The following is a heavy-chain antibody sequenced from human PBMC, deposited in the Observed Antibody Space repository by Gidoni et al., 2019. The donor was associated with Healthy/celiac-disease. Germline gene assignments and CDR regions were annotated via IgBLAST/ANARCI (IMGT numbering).Heavy chain of an antibody. J-gene: IGHJ4*02. CDR1: GGTVGRCA. D-gene: IGHD7-27*01. CDR2: ILPIFGTA. Sequence: VELMQSRPEARKTAASVRVACRAAGGTVGRCAISWVRQAPGQGLEWMGGILPIFGTANYAQKFQGRVTITAYNSTSTAYMELSSLRSEDTSVYYCARAVYRLTGAEAGLDYWGQGTLVTVSS. CDR3: ARAVYRLTGAEAGLDY. V-gene: IGHV1-69*06.